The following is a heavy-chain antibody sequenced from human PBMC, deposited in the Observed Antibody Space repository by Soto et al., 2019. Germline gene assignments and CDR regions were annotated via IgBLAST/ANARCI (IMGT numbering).Heavy chain of an antibody. D-gene: IGHD2-15*01. CDR3: ARQGYHERPYYYYGMDV. CDR1: GGTFSSYA. Sequence: SVKVSCKASGGTFSSYAISRVRQAPGQGLEWMGGIIPIFGTANYAQKFQGRVTITADKSTSTAYMELSSLRSEDTAVYYCARQGYHERPYYYYGMDVWGQGTTVTVSS. V-gene: IGHV1-69*06. J-gene: IGHJ6*02. CDR2: IIPIFGTA.